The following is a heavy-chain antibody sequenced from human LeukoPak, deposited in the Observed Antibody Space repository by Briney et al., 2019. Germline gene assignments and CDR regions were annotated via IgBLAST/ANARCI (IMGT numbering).Heavy chain of an antibody. CDR2: IYHSGST. J-gene: IGHJ4*02. CDR3: ARGKGLAAPFFDY. V-gene: IGHV4-59*12. CDR1: GGSISTYY. Sequence: SETLSLTCTVSGGSISTYYWSWIRQPPGKGLEWIGYIYHSGSTYYNPSLKSRVTISVDRSKNQFSLKLSSVTAADTAVYYCARGKGLAAPFFDYWGQGTLVTVSS. D-gene: IGHD6-6*01.